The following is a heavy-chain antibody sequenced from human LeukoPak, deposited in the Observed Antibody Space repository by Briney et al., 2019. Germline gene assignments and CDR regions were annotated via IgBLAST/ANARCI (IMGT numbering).Heavy chain of an antibody. V-gene: IGHV4-59*01. CDR1: GGSISNYY. D-gene: IGHD6-13*01. J-gene: IGHJ4*02. CDR2: IYYSGST. Sequence: SETLSLTCTVSGGSISNYYWSWIRQPPGKGLEWIGNIYYSGSTNYNRPLKSRVTISVDTSKNQFSLKLTSVAAADTAVYYCARITTNGYSTSWSYFDYWGQGTLVTVSS. CDR3: ARITTNGYSTSWSYFDY.